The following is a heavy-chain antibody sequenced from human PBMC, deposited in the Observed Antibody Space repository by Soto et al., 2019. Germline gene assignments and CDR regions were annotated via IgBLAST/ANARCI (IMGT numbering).Heavy chain of an antibody. CDR1: GYTFTSYD. CDR3: ARGRTRGFDP. J-gene: IGHJ5*02. CDR2: MNPNSGNT. V-gene: IGHV1-8*01. Sequence: QVHLVQAGAEVRKPGASVKVSCKASGYTFTSYDINWVRQATGQGLEWMGWMNPNSGNTAYAHKFQGRVTMTSNTPIRTAHMELSSLTTKDTAVYYCARGRTRGFDPWGQGTLVTVSS.